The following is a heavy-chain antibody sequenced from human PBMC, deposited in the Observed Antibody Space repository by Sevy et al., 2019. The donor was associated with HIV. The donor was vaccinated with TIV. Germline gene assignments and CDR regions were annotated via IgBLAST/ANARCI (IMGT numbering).Heavy chain of an antibody. J-gene: IGHJ4*02. CDR2: ISPYKGTT. Sequence: ASVKVSCKASGYIFTSYGISWVRQAPGRGLEWVGWISPYKGTTNYAQKFQGRVTMTTDTSTFTVYMQLRSLRSDDTAIYYCARDRDYDYIWGTFPSRDFWGQGTLVTVSS. D-gene: IGHD3-16*01. CDR1: GYIFTSYG. CDR3: ARDRDYDYIWGTFPSRDF. V-gene: IGHV1-18*01.